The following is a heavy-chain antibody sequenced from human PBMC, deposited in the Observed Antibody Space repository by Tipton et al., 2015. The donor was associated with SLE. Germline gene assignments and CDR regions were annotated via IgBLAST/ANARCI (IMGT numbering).Heavy chain of an antibody. CDR2: INHSGST. D-gene: IGHD1-7*01. J-gene: IGHJ3*02. CDR1: GGSFSGYY. Sequence: TLSLTCAVYGGSFSGYYWSWIRQPPGKGLEWIGEINHSGSTNYNPSLKSRVTISVDTSKNQFSLKLSSVTAADTAVYYCARWNFVTMTGGFDIWGQGTMVTVSS. V-gene: IGHV4-34*01. CDR3: ARWNFVTMTGGFDI.